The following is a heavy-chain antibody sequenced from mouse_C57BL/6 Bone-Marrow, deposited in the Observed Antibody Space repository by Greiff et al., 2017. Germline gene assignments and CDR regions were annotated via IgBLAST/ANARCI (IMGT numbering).Heavy chain of an antibody. CDR3: ARFPYDYGSSYVNWYFDV. CDR2: IYPGSGST. Sequence: QVQLQQSGAELVKPGASVKMSCKASGYTFTSYWITWVKQRPGQGLEWIGDIYPGSGSTNYNEKFKSKATLTVDTSSSTAYMQLSSLTSEDSAVYYCARFPYDYGSSYVNWYFDVWGTGTTVTVSS. CDR1: GYTFTSYW. V-gene: IGHV1-55*01. J-gene: IGHJ1*03. D-gene: IGHD1-1*01.